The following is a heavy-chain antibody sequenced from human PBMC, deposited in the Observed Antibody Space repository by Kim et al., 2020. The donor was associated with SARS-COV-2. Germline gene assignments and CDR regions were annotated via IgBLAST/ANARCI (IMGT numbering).Heavy chain of an antibody. CDR3: AAATGYRAPLYYYDSSGYYLNWFDP. J-gene: IGHJ5*02. D-gene: IGHD3-22*01. CDR1: GFTFTSSA. Sequence: SVKVSCKASGFTFTSSAVQWVRQARGQRLEWIGWIVVGSGNTNYAQKFQERVTITRDMSTSTAYMELSSLRSEDTAVYYCAAATGYRAPLYYYDSSGYYLNWFDPWGQGTLVTVSS. CDR2: IVVGSGNT. V-gene: IGHV1-58*01.